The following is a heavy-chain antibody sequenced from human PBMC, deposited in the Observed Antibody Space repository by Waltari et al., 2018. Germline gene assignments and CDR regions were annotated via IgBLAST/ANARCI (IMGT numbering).Heavy chain of an antibody. V-gene: IGHV3-21*02. D-gene: IGHD1-26*01. J-gene: IGHJ3*02. Sequence: EAQLVESGGGLVKPGGSLRLSCAASGFSFSTSNMNWVRQAPGKGLEWVSSIRASSSSIYYADSLKGRFTISRDNTKNSLYLQMNSLRGDDTAVYYCVRRGSGSLLGAFDIWGQGTMVTVSS. CDR2: IRASSSSI. CDR1: GFSFSTSN. CDR3: VRRGSGSLLGAFDI.